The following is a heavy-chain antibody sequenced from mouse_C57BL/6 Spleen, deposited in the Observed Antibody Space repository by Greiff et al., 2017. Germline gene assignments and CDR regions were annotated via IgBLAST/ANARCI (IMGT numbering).Heavy chain of an antibody. CDR2: IDPGDGDT. D-gene: IGHD1-1*01. CDR3: ARPSVVRYYFDY. Sequence: QVQLKESGPELVKPGASVKISCKASGYAFSSAWMNWVQQRPGKGLEWIGRIDPGDGDTNYNGNFTGKRTLTADKSSSTAYMQLISLTSYDSAVSFCARPSVVRYYFDYWGQGTTLTVSS. J-gene: IGHJ2*01. CDR1: GYAFSSAW. V-gene: IGHV1-82*01.